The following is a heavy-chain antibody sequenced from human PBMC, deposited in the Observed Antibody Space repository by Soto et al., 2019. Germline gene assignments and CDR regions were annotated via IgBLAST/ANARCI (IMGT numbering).Heavy chain of an antibody. J-gene: IGHJ4*02. D-gene: IGHD3-16*01. Sequence: SESLSLTCTVSGGSISSGNYYWSWLPQSPGKGLEWIGYIYSTGKSYYNPSIRRRASMTVDTSKTQFFLNKSPVTAEATVYYFCYRDGKQLGLSGRDEFDSWGQGTLVTVSS. CDR3: YRDGKQLGLSGRDEFDS. V-gene: IGHV4-30-4*08. CDR1: GGSISSGNYY. CDR2: IYSTGKS.